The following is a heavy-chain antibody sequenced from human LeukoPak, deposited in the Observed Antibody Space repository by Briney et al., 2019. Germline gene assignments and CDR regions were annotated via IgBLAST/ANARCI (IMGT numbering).Heavy chain of an antibody. Sequence: GGSLRLSCAASGFTFDDYTMHWVRQAPGKGLEWVSLISWDGGRTYYADSVKGRFTISRDNSKNSLYLQMNSLRTEDTALYYCAKDTSAGIVVDGTSWYYYYMDVWGKGTTVTVSS. CDR1: GFTFDDYT. CDR3: AKDTSAGIVVDGTSWYYYYMDV. CDR2: ISWDGGRT. J-gene: IGHJ6*03. D-gene: IGHD2-2*01. V-gene: IGHV3-43*01.